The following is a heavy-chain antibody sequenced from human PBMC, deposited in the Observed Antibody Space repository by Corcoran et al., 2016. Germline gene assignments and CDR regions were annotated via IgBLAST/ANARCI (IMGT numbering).Heavy chain of an antibody. Sequence: QVQLVQSGAEVKEPGASVKVSCKASGYTFTSYDINWVRQATGQGLEWLGWMSPNSGNTGYAQKFQGRLSMTRDTSIGTAYMELSSLRSEETAVYYFARDYGGNSGWFDPWGQGTLVTVSS. CDR3: ARDYGGNSGWFDP. D-gene: IGHD4-17*01. J-gene: IGHJ5*02. CDR1: GYTFTSYD. V-gene: IGHV1-8*01. CDR2: MSPNSGNT.